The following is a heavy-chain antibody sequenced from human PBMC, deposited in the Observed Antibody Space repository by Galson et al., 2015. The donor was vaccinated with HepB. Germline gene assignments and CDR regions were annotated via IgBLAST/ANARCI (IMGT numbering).Heavy chain of an antibody. D-gene: IGHD1-26*01. J-gene: IGHJ4*02. CDR3: ARELPGWELRAFDY. CDR2: INPNSGGT. Sequence: SVKVSCKASGYTFTGYFIHWVRQAPGQGLEWMGWINPNSGGTNYAQKFQGLITMTRDTSISTAYMELRSLRPDDTAVYYCARELPGWELRAFDYWGRGTLVSVYS. CDR1: GYTFTGYF. V-gene: IGHV1-2*04.